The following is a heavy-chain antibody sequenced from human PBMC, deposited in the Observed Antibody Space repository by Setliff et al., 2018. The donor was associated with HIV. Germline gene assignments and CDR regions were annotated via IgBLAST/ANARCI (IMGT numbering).Heavy chain of an antibody. D-gene: IGHD3-3*01. Sequence: SETLSLTCTVSGGSISSFSYYWGWIRQPPGKGPEWIGSIFHTGNTYYNPSLKSRVTISVETSKNQVSLKLTSVTAADTAVYYCARWRWQQSEFDFWGQGTLVTVSS. J-gene: IGHJ4*02. CDR1: GGSISSFSYY. V-gene: IGHV4-39*07. CDR2: IFHTGNT. CDR3: ARWRWQQSEFDF.